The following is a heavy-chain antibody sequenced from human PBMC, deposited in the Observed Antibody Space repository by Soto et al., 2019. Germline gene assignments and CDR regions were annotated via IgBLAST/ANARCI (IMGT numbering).Heavy chain of an antibody. CDR1: GFTFSSYA. J-gene: IGHJ4*02. Sequence: GWSLILSCAASGFTFSSYAVSWVRQAPGKGPEWISSISGSGSTIYYADSVKGRFTISRDNSKNTLYLQMSSLRAEDTAVYYWAKEARVAADFDTWGQGTLVTVSS. V-gene: IGHV3-23*01. CDR2: ISGSGSTI. CDR3: AKEARVAADFDT. D-gene: IGHD6-13*01.